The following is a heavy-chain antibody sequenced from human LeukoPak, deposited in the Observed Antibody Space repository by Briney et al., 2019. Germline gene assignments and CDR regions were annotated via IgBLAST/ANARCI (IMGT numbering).Heavy chain of an antibody. CDR1: GFTFDDYA. CDR2: ISWNSGSI. V-gene: IGHV3-9*01. J-gene: IGHJ6*02. CDR3: ARGLLNYGMDV. Sequence: GGSLRLSCAASGFTFDDYAMHWVRQAPGKGLEWVSGISWNSGSIGYADSVKGRFTISRDNAKNSLYLQMNSLRAEDTALYHCARGLLNYGMDVWGQGTTVTVSS.